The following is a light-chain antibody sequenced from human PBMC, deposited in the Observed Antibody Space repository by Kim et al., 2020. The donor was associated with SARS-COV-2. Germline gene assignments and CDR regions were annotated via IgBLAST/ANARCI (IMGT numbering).Light chain of an antibody. CDR3: NSYTSSTTLFV. V-gene: IGLV2-14*03. CDR2: DVS. Sequence: QSITIACTGTSRDVGGYNYVSWYQQHPGKAPKIIIYDVSSRPSGISDRFSGSKSGNTASLTISGLQVEDEADYYCNSYTSSTTLFVFGTGTKVTVL. CDR1: SRDVGGYNY. J-gene: IGLJ1*01.